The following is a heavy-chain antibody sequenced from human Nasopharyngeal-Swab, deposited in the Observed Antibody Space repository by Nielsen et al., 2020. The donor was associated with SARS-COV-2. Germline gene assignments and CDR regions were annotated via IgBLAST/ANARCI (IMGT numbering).Heavy chain of an antibody. Sequence: SETLSLTCSVSGTSVTSGSYYWTWIRQPPGKGLEWIGYIYYTGDTNYNPSLKSRVIISMDTSKNQFSLKLSSVTAADTSVYFCARDLRVGDVFDLWGQGTVVTVSS. CDR2: IYYTGDT. V-gene: IGHV4-61*01. CDR3: ARDLRVGDVFDL. J-gene: IGHJ3*01. CDR1: GTSVTSGSYY. D-gene: IGHD1-26*01.